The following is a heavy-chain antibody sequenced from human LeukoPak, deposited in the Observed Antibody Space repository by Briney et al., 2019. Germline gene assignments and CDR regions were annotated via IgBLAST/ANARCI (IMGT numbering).Heavy chain of an antibody. CDR1: GGSITSTNY. Sequence: PSGTLSLTCGVSGGSITSTNYWTWVRQHPGKGLEWIGYIYYSGSTYYNPSLKSRVTISVDTSKNQFSLKLSSVTAADTAAYYCAGTTYYYDSRNARGKYFQHWGQGTLVTVSS. D-gene: IGHD3-22*01. CDR2: IYYSGST. V-gene: IGHV4-31*11. CDR3: AGTTYYYDSRNARGKYFQH. J-gene: IGHJ1*01.